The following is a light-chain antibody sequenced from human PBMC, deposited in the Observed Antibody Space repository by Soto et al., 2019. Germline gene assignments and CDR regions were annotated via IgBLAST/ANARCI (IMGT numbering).Light chain of an antibody. V-gene: IGLV1-44*01. Sequence: QAVLTQPPSASGTPGQRVTISCSGSTSNIGTNTVNWYQQLPGTAPKLLIYSDNQRPSGVPDRFSVSKSDTSASLAISGLQSDDEAEYYCAALDDTLSGWVFGGGTKLTV. J-gene: IGLJ3*02. CDR3: AALDDTLSGWV. CDR2: SDN. CDR1: TSNIGTNT.